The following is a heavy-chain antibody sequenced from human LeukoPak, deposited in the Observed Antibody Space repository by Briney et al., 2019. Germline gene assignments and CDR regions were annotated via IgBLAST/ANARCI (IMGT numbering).Heavy chain of an antibody. CDR2: IYYSGST. CDR3: ARSYSSGWSGIDY. CDR1: GGSISSYY. J-gene: IGHJ4*02. Sequence: PSETLSLTCTVSGGSISSYYWSWIRQPSGKGLEWIGYIYYSGSTNYNPSLKSRVTISVDTSKNQFSLKLSSVTAADTAVYYCARSYSSGWSGIDYWGQGTLVTVSS. V-gene: IGHV4-59*01. D-gene: IGHD6-19*01.